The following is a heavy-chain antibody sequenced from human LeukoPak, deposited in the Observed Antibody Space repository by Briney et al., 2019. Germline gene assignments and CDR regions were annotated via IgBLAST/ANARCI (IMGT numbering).Heavy chain of an antibody. CDR3: ARDPSAWSGYYDY. CDR2: IKSDGSTT. Sequence: QPGGSLRLSCAASGFTFSSYWMHCVRQAPEKGLVWVSRIKSDGSTTNYADSVKGRFTISRDNAKNTLYLQMNGLRAEDTAVYYCARDPSAWSGYYDYWGQGTPVTVSS. V-gene: IGHV3-74*01. CDR1: GFTFSSYW. D-gene: IGHD3-3*01. J-gene: IGHJ4*02.